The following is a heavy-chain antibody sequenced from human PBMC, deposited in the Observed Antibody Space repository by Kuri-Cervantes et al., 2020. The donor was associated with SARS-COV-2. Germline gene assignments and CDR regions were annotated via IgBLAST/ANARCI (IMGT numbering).Heavy chain of an antibody. CDR2: ISSSGSTI. D-gene: IGHD4-11*01. V-gene: IGHV3-48*03. CDR1: GFTFSSYE. CDR3: ARSLTTTYSF. J-gene: IGHJ1*01. Sequence: GESLKISCAASGFTFSSYEMNWVCQAPGKGLEWVSYISSSGSTIYYADSVKGRFTIPRDNAKNSLYLQINSLRAEDTAVYYCARSLTTTYSFWGQGTLVTVSS.